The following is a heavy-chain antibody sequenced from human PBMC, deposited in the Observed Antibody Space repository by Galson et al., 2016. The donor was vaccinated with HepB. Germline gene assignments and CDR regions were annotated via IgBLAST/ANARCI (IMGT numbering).Heavy chain of an antibody. J-gene: IGHJ4*02. D-gene: IGHD5-24*01. CDR3: AKDMRYGYNRYSLFDY. CDR2: VSWNGRV. CDR1: GFKFDDYA. Sequence: SLRLSCAASGFKFDDYAMHWVRQAPGKGLEWVSGVSWNGRVVYADSVKGRFTIARDNAKKSLYLQMNSLTVEDTALYYCAKDMRYGYNRYSLFDYWGQGTLVTVTS. V-gene: IGHV3-9*01.